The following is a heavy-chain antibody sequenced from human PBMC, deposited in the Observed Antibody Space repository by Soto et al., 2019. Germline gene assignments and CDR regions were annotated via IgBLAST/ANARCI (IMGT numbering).Heavy chain of an antibody. CDR1: GFTFSNAW. CDR3: TTAGTTYFDY. D-gene: IGHD1-7*01. CDR2: IKIKTDGGTT. Sequence: GGSLRLSCAASGFTFSNAWMSWVRQAPGKGLEWVGRIKIKTDGGTTDYAAPVKGRFTISRDDSKNTLYLQMNSLKTEDTAVYYCTTAGTTYFDYWGQGTLVTVSS. V-gene: IGHV3-15*01. J-gene: IGHJ4*02.